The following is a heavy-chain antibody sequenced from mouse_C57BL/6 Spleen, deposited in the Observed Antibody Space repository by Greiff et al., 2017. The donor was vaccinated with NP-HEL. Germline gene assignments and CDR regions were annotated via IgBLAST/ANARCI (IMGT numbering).Heavy chain of an antibody. J-gene: IGHJ4*01. CDR1: GYTFTSYW. Sequence: VQLQQPGTELVKPGASVKLSCKASGYTFTSYWMHWVKQRPGQGLEWIGNINPSNGGTNYNEKFKSKATLTVDKSSSTAYMQLSSLTSEDSAVYYCARGETGSYYAMDYWGQGTSVTVSS. V-gene: IGHV1-53*01. D-gene: IGHD4-1*01. CDR3: ARGETGSYYAMDY. CDR2: INPSNGGT.